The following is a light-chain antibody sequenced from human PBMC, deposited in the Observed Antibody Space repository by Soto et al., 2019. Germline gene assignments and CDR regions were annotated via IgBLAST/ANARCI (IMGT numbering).Light chain of an antibody. J-gene: IGLJ2*01. V-gene: IGLV2-14*01. CDR2: EVS. Sequence: QSALTQPASVSGCPGQSITISCTGSSSEVGGYNYVSWYQQQPGKAPKLMIYEVSNRPSGVSDRFSGSKSGNTASLTISGRQAEDEADYYCSSYASSGAHVVFGGGTKVTVL. CDR1: SSEVGGYNY. CDR3: SSYASSGAHVV.